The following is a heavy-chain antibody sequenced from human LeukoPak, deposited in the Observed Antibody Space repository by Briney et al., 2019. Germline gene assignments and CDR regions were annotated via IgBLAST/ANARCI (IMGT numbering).Heavy chain of an antibody. CDR3: AKSQRNDQQVVQRIDY. D-gene: IGHD2-2*01. CDR2: ISGSGDTT. V-gene: IGHV3-23*01. Sequence: GGSLRLSCTASRFTFSTYAMSWVRQAPGKGLEWVSSISGSGDTTYYTGSVKGRFTIARDNSKNALYLQMSSLRAEDTAVYYCAKSQRNDQQVVQRIDYWGQGTLVTVSS. J-gene: IGHJ4*02. CDR1: RFTFSTYA.